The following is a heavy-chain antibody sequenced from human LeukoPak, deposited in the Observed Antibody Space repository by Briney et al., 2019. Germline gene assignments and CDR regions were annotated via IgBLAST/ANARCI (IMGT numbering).Heavy chain of an antibody. CDR1: GYTFTSYA. Sequence: ASVKVSCKASGYTFTSYAMNWVRQAPGQGLEWMGWISAYNGNTNYAQKLQGRVTMTTDTSTSTAYMELRSLRSDDTAVYYCARDRKRFLEWLLYRGGYYYYMDVWGKGTTVTVSS. CDR2: ISAYNGNT. CDR3: ARDRKRFLEWLLYRGGYYYYMDV. V-gene: IGHV1-18*01. D-gene: IGHD3-3*01. J-gene: IGHJ6*03.